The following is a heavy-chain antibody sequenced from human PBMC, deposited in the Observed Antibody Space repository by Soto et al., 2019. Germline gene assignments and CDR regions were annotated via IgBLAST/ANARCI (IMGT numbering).Heavy chain of an antibody. V-gene: IGHV4-34*01. CDR2: INHSGST. D-gene: IGHD3-10*01. CDR1: GGSFSDYY. J-gene: IGHJ5*02. CDR3: AREGRYYASGRFWWFDP. Sequence: SETLTLTCAVYGGSFSDYYWSWLRQPPGKGLEWIGEINHSGSTNYNPSLKSRVTISVDQSKNQFSLKLSSVTAADTAVYYCAREGRYYASGRFWWFDPWGQGTLVTVSS.